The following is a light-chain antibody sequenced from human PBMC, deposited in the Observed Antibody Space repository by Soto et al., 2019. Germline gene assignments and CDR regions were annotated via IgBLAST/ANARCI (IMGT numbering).Light chain of an antibody. CDR3: QQYGSSPWT. J-gene: IGKJ1*01. CDR2: GAS. V-gene: IGKV3-20*01. CDR1: QSVSSDY. Sequence: EFVLTQSPDTLSLSPGERATLSFRASQSVSSDYLAWYQQKPGQAPRLLIYGASSRATGIPARFSGSGSGTDFTLTVSRLEPEDFAVYYCQQYGSSPWTFGQGTKVEVK.